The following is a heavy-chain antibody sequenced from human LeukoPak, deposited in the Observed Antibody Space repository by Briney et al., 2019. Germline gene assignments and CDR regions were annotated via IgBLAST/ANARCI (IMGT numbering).Heavy chain of an antibody. CDR1: GFTFDDYA. J-gene: IGHJ4*02. CDR3: AKDMGDCSSTSCSTY. CDR2: ISWNSGSI. Sequence: GRSLRLSCAASGFTFDDYAMHWVRQAPGKGLEWVSGISWNSGSIGYADSVKGRFTISRDNAKNSLYLQMNSLRAEGTALYYCAKDMGDCSSTSCSTYWGQGTLVTVSS. D-gene: IGHD2-2*01. V-gene: IGHV3-9*01.